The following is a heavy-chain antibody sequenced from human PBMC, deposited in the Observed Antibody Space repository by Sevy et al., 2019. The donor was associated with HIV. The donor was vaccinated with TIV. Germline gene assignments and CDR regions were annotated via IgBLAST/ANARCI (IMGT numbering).Heavy chain of an antibody. J-gene: IGHJ5*02. D-gene: IGHD6-13*01. Sequence: SETLSLTCNVSGGSVSSRSCFWGWIRQPPGKGLEWVGSIYFDGRTYYNPSLKSRVTQSVDTSKNQFSLNLRSVTAADTAVYFCATLLPQQLETTHQDEIHHWGQGTLVTVSS. CDR2: IYFDGRT. V-gene: IGHV4-39*01. CDR3: ATLLPQQLETTHQDEIHH. CDR1: GGSVSSRSCF.